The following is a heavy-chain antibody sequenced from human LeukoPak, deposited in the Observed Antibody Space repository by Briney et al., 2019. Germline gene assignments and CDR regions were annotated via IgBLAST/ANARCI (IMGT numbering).Heavy chain of an antibody. J-gene: IGHJ3*02. CDR1: GFTFSSYS. D-gene: IGHD6-6*01. Sequence: GGSLRLSCAASGFTFSSYSMNWVRQAPGKGLEWVSSISSSSSYIYYADSVKGRFTISRDNAKNSLYLQMNSPRAEDTAVYYCARDQSMFPWPIAARRSDAFDIWGQGTMVTVSS. CDR2: ISSSSSYI. CDR3: ARDQSMFPWPIAARRSDAFDI. V-gene: IGHV3-21*01.